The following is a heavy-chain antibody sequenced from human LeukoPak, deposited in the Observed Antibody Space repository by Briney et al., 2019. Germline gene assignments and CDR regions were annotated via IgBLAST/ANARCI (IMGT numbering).Heavy chain of an antibody. Sequence: QSGGSLRLSCAASGFPFDDYTMHWVRQAPGKGLEWVSLISWDGGSTYYADSVKGRFTVSRDNSRSSLYLQMNNLRTEDTALYFCAKSTVLDFYYYYMDVWGKGTTVTISS. CDR1: GFPFDDYT. CDR3: AKSTVLDFYYYYMDV. CDR2: ISWDGGST. D-gene: IGHD2-8*02. J-gene: IGHJ6*03. V-gene: IGHV3-43*01.